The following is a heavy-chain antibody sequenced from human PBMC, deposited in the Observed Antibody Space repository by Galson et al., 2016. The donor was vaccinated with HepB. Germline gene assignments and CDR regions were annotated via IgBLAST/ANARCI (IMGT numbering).Heavy chain of an antibody. CDR3: ARVTVAGTSVDY. Sequence: SETLSLTCAVSGGSISSSTWWSWVRQPPRKGLEWIGEIYHTGSTNYNPSLKSRVTISVDKSKNQFSLKLSSGTAADTAVYYCARVTVAGTSVDYWGQGTLVTVSS. CDR2: IYHTGST. D-gene: IGHD6-19*01. J-gene: IGHJ4*02. V-gene: IGHV4-4*02. CDR1: GGSISSSTW.